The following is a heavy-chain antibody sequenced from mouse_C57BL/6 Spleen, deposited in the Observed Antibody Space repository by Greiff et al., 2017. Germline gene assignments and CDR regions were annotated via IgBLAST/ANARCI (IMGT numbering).Heavy chain of an antibody. CDR1: GFTFSSYT. CDR2: ISGGGGNT. Sequence: EVQLVESGGGLVKPGGSLKLSCAASGFTFSSYTMSWVRQTPEQRLEWVATISGGGGNTYYPDSVKGRFTISRDHAKNTLYLQMSSLRSEDTALYYCARHKIRGYAMDYWGQGTSVTVSS. J-gene: IGHJ4*01. CDR3: ARHKIRGYAMDY. D-gene: IGHD2-4*01. V-gene: IGHV5-9*01.